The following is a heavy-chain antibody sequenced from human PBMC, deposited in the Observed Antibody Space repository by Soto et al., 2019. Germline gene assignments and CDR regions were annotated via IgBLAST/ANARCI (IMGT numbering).Heavy chain of an antibody. CDR1: GFIFSTYD. J-gene: IGHJ3*02. Sequence: EVQLLESGGGLVQPGGSLRLSCAASGFIFSTYDMSWVRQAPGKGLEWVSTISGSAGSTKYADSVKGRFTISRDNSKNTLYLQMNSQRAEDTAVFYCAKDGGVRGLNDAFDIWGQGTMVTVSS. D-gene: IGHD3-10*01. V-gene: IGHV3-23*01. CDR3: AKDGGVRGLNDAFDI. CDR2: ISGSAGST.